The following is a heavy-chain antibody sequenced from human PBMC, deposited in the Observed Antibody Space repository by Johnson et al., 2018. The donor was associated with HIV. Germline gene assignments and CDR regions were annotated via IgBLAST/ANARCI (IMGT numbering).Heavy chain of an antibody. CDR2: ISYDGSNK. D-gene: IGHD3-16*01. J-gene: IGHJ3*02. Sequence: QVQLVESGGGLVQPGGSLRLSCAASGFTFSSYWMHWVRQAPGKGLEWVALISYDGSNKYYADSVKGRFTISRDNSKNTLYLQMNSLRAEDTAVFYCARGALGDWVDAFDIWGQGTMVTVSS. CDR1: GFTFSSYW. V-gene: IGHV3-30-3*01. CDR3: ARGALGDWVDAFDI.